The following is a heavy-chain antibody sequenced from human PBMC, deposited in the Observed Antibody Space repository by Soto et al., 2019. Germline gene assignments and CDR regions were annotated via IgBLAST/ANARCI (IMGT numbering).Heavy chain of an antibody. Sequence: EVQLVESGGGLVQPGRSLRLSCAASGFSFGGYAMHWVRQLPGKGLEWVSRISWNSESIGYADAVKGRITISRDNAKNSLYLQLNSLRAEDTALYYCTRESSGWIDYWGHGTLVTVSS. CDR1: GFSFGGYA. V-gene: IGHV3-9*01. D-gene: IGHD6-19*01. J-gene: IGHJ4*01. CDR3: TRESSGWIDY. CDR2: ISWNSESI.